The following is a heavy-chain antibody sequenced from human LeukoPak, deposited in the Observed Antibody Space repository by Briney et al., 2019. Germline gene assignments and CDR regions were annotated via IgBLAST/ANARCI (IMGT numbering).Heavy chain of an antibody. CDR1: GYTFTSYA. V-gene: IGHV1-3*01. Sequence: ASVKVSCKASGYTFTSYAMHWVRQAPGQRLEWMGWINAGNGDTQYSQMFQGRVTITRDTSAGTAYMELSSLRSEDTAVYYCACGWSYFDYWGQGTLVTVSS. D-gene: IGHD6-19*01. CDR3: ACGWSYFDY. CDR2: INAGNGDT. J-gene: IGHJ4*02.